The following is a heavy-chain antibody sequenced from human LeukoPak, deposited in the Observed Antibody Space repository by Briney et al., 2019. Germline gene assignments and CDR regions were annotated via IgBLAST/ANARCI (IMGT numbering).Heavy chain of an antibody. V-gene: IGHV3-53*01. Sequence: GGSLRLSCAASGFTVSSNYMSWVRQAPGKGLEWVSVIYSGGSTYYADSVKGRFTISRDNSKNTLYLQMTSLRAEDTAVYYCARAISSGCYPFDDVWGQGTTVTVSS. CDR1: GFTVSSNY. J-gene: IGHJ6*02. D-gene: IGHD6-19*01. CDR2: IYSGGST. CDR3: ARAISSGCYPFDDV.